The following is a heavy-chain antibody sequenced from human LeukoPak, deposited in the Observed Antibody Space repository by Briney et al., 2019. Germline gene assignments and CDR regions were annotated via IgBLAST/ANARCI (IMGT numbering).Heavy chain of an antibody. V-gene: IGHV3-48*03. D-gene: IGHD2-8*01. CDR3: ARDSVNGPFVISLDL. CDR2: ISSDGNTE. CDR1: GFSFSSYP. Sequence: WGSLRLSCAAAGFSFSSYPMNWVRQAPGQGLEWISHISSDGNTESYVDAPRGRFTMSRDNAKNSLFLLINSLRVEDTAVYYCARDSVNGPFVISLDLWGQGALVTVSS. J-gene: IGHJ4*02.